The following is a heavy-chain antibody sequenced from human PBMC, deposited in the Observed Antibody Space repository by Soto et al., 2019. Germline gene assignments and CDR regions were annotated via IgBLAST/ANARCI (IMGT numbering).Heavy chain of an antibody. Sequence: PGGSLRLSCATSGIIFSAHGMHWVRQAPGKGLEWVALIWYDEKTYYADSVKGRFTISRDRSTNTLFLEMTNLRAEDTAVYYCTRVRNNSDKRLDVWGHGTTVTVSS. D-gene: IGHD1-1*01. CDR2: IWYDEKT. V-gene: IGHV3-33*02. CDR3: TRVRNNSDKRLDV. J-gene: IGHJ6*02. CDR1: GIIFSAHG.